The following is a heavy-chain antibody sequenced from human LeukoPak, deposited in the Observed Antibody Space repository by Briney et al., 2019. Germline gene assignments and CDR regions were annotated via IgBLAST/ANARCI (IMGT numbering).Heavy chain of an antibody. CDR3: AKRGVVIRVILVGFHKEAYYFDS. J-gene: IGHJ4*02. V-gene: IGHV3-23*01. D-gene: IGHD2-21*01. CDR1: GITLSNYG. Sequence: GGSLRLSCAVSGITLSNYGMSWVRQAPGKGLEWVAGISGSGDSTNYADSVKGRFTISRDNPKNTLYLQLNSLRAEDTAVYFCAKRGVVIRVILVGFHKEAYYFDSWGQGALVTVSS. CDR2: ISGSGDST.